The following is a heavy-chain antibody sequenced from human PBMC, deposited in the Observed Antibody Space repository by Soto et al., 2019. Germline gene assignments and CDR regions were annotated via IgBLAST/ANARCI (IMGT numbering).Heavy chain of an antibody. Sequence: ETLSLTCAVYGGSFSGYYWSWIRQPPGKGLEWIGEINHSGSTNYNPSLKSRVTISVDTSKNQFSLKLSSVTAADTAVYYCARLDYDFWSGRFGDYWGQGTLVTVSS. V-gene: IGHV4-34*01. D-gene: IGHD3-3*01. J-gene: IGHJ4*02. CDR2: INHSGST. CDR1: GGSFSGYY. CDR3: ARLDYDFWSGRFGDY.